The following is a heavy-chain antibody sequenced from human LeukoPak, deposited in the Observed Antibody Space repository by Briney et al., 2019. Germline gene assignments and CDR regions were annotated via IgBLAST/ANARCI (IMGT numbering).Heavy chain of an antibody. CDR2: IYPGDSDT. Sequence: GEALKISCKGSGYSFTSYWIGWVRQMPGKGLEGMGIIYPGDSDTIYSPPFQGQVTISADNSINTAYLQWSSLKASDAAMFYCARTVKQTFFFEHWGQGTPVSVSS. J-gene: IGHJ4*02. V-gene: IGHV5-51*01. CDR1: GYSFTSYW. CDR3: ARTVKQTFFFEH. D-gene: IGHD3-10*01.